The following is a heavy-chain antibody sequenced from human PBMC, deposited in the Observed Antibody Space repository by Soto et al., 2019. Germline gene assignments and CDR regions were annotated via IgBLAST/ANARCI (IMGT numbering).Heavy chain of an antibody. CDR3: ARDQDYYDLYYHGMDV. Sequence: GGSLRLSCAASGFTFSSYGMHWVRQAPGKGLEWVSSINTFGSNIYNADSVKGRFTISRDNAENSLYLQMNSLRAEDTGLYYCARDQDYYDLYYHGMDVWGQGTTVTVSS. J-gene: IGHJ6*02. CDR1: GFTFSSYG. CDR2: INTFGSNI. D-gene: IGHD3-22*01. V-gene: IGHV3-21*01.